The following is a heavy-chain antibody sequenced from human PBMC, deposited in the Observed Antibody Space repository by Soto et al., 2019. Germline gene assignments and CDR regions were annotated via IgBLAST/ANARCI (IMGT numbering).Heavy chain of an antibody. Sequence: SETLSLTCTVSCGSTSSYYWSWIRQPPGKGLEWIGYIYFSGSTNYNPSLKSRVTISVDTSKNQFSLKLSSVTAADTAVYYCARSYYYGSGSYYFDYWGQGTLVTVSS. CDR3: ARSYYYGSGSYYFDY. J-gene: IGHJ4*02. D-gene: IGHD3-10*01. CDR1: CGSTSSYY. CDR2: IYFSGST. V-gene: IGHV4-59*01.